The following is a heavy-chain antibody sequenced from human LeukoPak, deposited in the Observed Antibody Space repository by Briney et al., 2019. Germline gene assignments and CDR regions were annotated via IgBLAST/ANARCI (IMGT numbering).Heavy chain of an antibody. CDR3: AKDASGYCVNGVCFPLDY. D-gene: IGHD2-8*01. Sequence: GRSLRLSCAASGFTFSSYGMHWVRQAPGKGLEWVAFIRYEGSKKYYVDSVKGRFTISRDNSKSTLHLQMNSLRVEDTAVYYCAKDASGYCVNGVCFPLDYWGQGTLVTVSS. CDR1: GFTFSSYG. V-gene: IGHV3-30*02. J-gene: IGHJ4*02. CDR2: IRYEGSKK.